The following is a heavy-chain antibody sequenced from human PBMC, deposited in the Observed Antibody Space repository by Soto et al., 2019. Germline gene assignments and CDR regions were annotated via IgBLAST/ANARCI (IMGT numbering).Heavy chain of an antibody. Sequence: LVESGGGLVQPGGSLRLSCAASGFTFRNIWMSWVRRSPEKGPEWVASISPDGGEIYFVDSVKGRFTISRDNTRNSLYLQMNSMSAEYTAVYYCAKGPRWGQGTLVTVSS. CDR3: AKGPR. CDR2: ISPDGGEI. V-gene: IGHV3-7*01. J-gene: IGHJ4*02. CDR1: GFTFRNIW.